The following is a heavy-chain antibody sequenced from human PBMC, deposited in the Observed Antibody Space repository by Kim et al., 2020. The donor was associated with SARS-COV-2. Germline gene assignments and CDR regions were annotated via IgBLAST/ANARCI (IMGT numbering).Heavy chain of an antibody. CDR2: INNDGTTT. CDR3: ARLYCSGGSCLPPDY. CDR1: GFTFSDYW. Sequence: GGSLRLSCAASGFTFSDYWMHWVRQAPGKGLMWVSRINNDGTTTSYADSVKGRFTISRDNAKNTLYLQMNSLRAEDTALYYCARLYCSGGSCLPPDYWGQGTLVTVSS. J-gene: IGHJ4*02. D-gene: IGHD2-15*01. V-gene: IGHV3-74*01.